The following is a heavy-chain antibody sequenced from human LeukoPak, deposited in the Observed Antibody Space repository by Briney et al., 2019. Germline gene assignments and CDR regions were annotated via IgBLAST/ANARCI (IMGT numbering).Heavy chain of an antibody. D-gene: IGHD5-18*01. CDR2: IRATGSSI. V-gene: IGHV3-23*01. CDR1: GFTFSSYV. Sequence: PGGSLRLSCAASGFTFSSYVMTWVRQAPGKGLEWVSSIRATGSSIYYADSVEGRFTISRDNSKKTLYLQMNSLRAEDTAVYYCAKGGYTTPFDYWGQGTLVTVSS. CDR3: AKGGYTTPFDY. J-gene: IGHJ4*02.